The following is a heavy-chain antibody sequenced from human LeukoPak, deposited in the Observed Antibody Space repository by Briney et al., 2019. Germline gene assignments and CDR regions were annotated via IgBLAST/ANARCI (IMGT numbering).Heavy chain of an antibody. CDR2: TYYMSKWYN. J-gene: IGHJ3*02. Sequence: SQTLSLTCAISGDSLSSNSAAWNWIRQSPSRGREWLGRTYYMSKWYNDYAVSVKSRITINPDTSKNQFSLQMNSVTPEDTAVYYCARAVEEGSDAFDIWGQGTMVTVSS. D-gene: IGHD2-15*01. CDR1: GDSLSSNSAA. V-gene: IGHV6-1*01. CDR3: ARAVEEGSDAFDI.